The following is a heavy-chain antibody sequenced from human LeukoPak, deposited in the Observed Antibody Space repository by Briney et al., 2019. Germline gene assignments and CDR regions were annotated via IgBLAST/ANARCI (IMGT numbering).Heavy chain of an antibody. Sequence: SVKVSCKASGGTFDNYAVNWVREAPGLGLEWMGRIIPMLGKTNSAQKFQDRVPFTADKSTGTAYMELTHLRPDDTAVYFCARALFGGFAAAPFDHWGQGTLVTVSP. V-gene: IGHV1-69*04. CDR2: IIPMLGKT. D-gene: IGHD2-2*01. CDR1: GGTFDNYA. J-gene: IGHJ4*02. CDR3: ARALFGGFAAAPFDH.